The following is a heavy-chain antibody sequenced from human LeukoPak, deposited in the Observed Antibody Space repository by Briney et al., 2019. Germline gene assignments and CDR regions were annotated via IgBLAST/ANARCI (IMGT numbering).Heavy chain of an antibody. V-gene: IGHV3-11*04. CDR3: ARGADGVSSNSRGWFDP. Sequence: GGSLRLSCAASGFTFSDYYMSWLRQAPGKGLEWGSYISSSGSTIYYADSVRGRFTISRDNAKNTLYLQMNSLRAEDTAVYSCARGADGVSSNSRGWFDPWGQGTLVTVSS. D-gene: IGHD2-15*01. CDR2: ISSSGSTI. CDR1: GFTFSDYY. J-gene: IGHJ5*02.